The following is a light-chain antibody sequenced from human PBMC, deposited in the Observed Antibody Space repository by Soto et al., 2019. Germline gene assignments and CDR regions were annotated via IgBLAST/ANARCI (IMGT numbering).Light chain of an antibody. J-gene: IGLJ2*01. CDR1: TSDVGTYKF. V-gene: IGLV2-23*02. CDR2: EVS. Sequence: QSVLTQPASVSGSPGQSITISCTGTTSDVGTYKFVSWYHQHPGIAPKLMIYEVSERPSGVSNRDSGAKSGNTASLTISGIQAEDEADYYCCSHAGSHVIFGGGTKLIVL. CDR3: CSHAGSHVI.